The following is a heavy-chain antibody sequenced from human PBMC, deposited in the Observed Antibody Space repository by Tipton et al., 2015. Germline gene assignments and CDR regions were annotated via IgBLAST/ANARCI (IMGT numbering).Heavy chain of an antibody. V-gene: IGHV4-59*01. CDR1: GGSIDSYY. J-gene: IGHJ4*02. Sequence: TLSLTCSVSGGSIDSYYWSWIRQPPGKGLDWIGYIYYSGSTNYNPSLRSRVAMSMDTSKNQFSLKLSSVIAADTAVYYCARARGRHGGLFDSWGQGILVTVSS. CDR3: ARARGRHGGLFDS. D-gene: IGHD4-23*01. CDR2: IYYSGST.